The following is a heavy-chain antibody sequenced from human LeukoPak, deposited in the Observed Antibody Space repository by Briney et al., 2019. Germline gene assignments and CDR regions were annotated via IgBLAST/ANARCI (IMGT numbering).Heavy chain of an antibody. CDR3: ARVVGYYYVAFDI. CDR2: INSGGST. J-gene: IGHJ3*02. V-gene: IGHV3-53*01. D-gene: IGHD3-10*02. Sequence: GGSLRLSCAASGFTASSNYMSWVRQAPGKGLEWVPVINSGGSTNYADSVKGRFIISRDNSKNTLYLQMNSLRAEDTAVYYCARVVGYYYVAFDIWGQGTKVTVSS. CDR1: GFTASSNY.